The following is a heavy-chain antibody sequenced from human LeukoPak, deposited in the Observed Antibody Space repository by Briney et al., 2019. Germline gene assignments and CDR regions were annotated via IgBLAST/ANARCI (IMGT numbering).Heavy chain of an antibody. J-gene: IGHJ4*02. CDR1: GFALGSYA. Sequence: GGSLRLSCTASGFALGSYAMYWVRQAPGKGLEWVSGIFGSGGSPHYADSVKGRFTISRDNSKNTVDLEMNSLGAEDSAVYYCAKTTVGYSSGRFPGWPADYWGQGTLVTVSS. D-gene: IGHD2-15*01. CDR3: AKTTVGYSSGRFPGWPADY. V-gene: IGHV3-23*01. CDR2: IFGSGGSP.